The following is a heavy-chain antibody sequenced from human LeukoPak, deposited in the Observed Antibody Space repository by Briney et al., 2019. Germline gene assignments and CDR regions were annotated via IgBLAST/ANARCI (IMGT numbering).Heavy chain of an antibody. D-gene: IGHD3-16*01. CDR2: IKQDGSEK. CDR3: ARDMIILQS. CDR1: GFIFSNYW. J-gene: IGHJ5*02. Sequence: GGSLRLTCSASGFIFSNYWMTWVRQAPGKGLEWVANIKQDGSEKYYVDSVKGRFTISRDNAKKSLYLQMNSLRAEDTAVYFCARDMIILQSWGQGTLVTVSS. V-gene: IGHV3-7*04.